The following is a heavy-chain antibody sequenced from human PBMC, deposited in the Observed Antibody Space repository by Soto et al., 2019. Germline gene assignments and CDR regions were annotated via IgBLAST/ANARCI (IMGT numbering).Heavy chain of an antibody. CDR3: ARILYYYDLERYHYRGDYFDY. D-gene: IGHD3-22*01. CDR1: GGSISSGDYY. V-gene: IGHV4-30-4*01. Sequence: SETLSLTCTVSGGSISSGDYYWSWIRQPPGKGLECSGHIYYSGSAYYNPSLKSRVTISVDTSKNQFSLKLSSVTAADTAVYYCARILYYYDLERYHYRGDYFDYWGQGTLVTVS. CDR2: IYYSGSA. J-gene: IGHJ4*02.